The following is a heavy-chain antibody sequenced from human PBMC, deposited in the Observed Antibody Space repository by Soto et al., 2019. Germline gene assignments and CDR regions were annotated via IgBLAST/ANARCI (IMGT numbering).Heavy chain of an antibody. Sequence: QVQLVQSGAEVKKPGASVKVSCKASGYTFTGYYMHWVRQAPGQGLEWMGWINPNSGGTNYAQKFQGWVTMTRDTPISTAYMELSRMRSDDTAVYYCARRRSSSWYEREGFYFDYWGQGTLVTVSS. V-gene: IGHV1-2*04. CDR1: GYTFTGYY. D-gene: IGHD6-13*01. CDR3: ARRRSSSWYEREGFYFDY. CDR2: INPNSGGT. J-gene: IGHJ4*02.